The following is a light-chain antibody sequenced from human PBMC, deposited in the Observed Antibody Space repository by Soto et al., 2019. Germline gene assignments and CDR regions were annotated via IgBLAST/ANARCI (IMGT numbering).Light chain of an antibody. CDR1: QTITTY. J-gene: IGKJ5*01. CDR2: GAS. CDR3: LQDYNYPIT. V-gene: IGKV1-39*01. Sequence: DIQLTQSPSSLSASVGDRVTITCRASQTITTYLSWFQQKPGKAPKLLVYGASSLQSGVPSRFSGSGSGTEFTLTISSLQSEDFATYYCLQDYNYPITFGQGTRLEIK.